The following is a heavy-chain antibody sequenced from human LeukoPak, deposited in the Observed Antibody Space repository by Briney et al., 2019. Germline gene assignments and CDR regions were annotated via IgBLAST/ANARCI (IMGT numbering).Heavy chain of an antibody. D-gene: IGHD6-13*01. J-gene: IGHJ4*02. V-gene: IGHV1-46*01. CDR2: FNLDRGSA. Sequence: ASGKVSCKASGYTFTNYYMHWVRQAPGQGLGWMGIFNLDRGSATYTHRFQARVTMTRDTSTTTAYLELSSLRFDDTAVYYCARGGSSTWDCDYWGQGTLVTVSS. CDR1: GYTFTNYY. CDR3: ARGGSSTWDCDY.